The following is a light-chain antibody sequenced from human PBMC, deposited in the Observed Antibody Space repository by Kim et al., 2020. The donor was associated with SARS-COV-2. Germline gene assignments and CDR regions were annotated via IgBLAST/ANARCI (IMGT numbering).Light chain of an antibody. CDR2: DVS. Sequence: SITISCTGTSSDVGGYNYVSWYQQHPGKAPKLMIYDVSNRPSGVSNRFSGSKSGNTASLTISGLQAEDEADYYCSSYTSSSTPLVFGGGTQLTVL. J-gene: IGLJ2*01. CDR1: SSDVGGYNY. CDR3: SSYTSSSTPLV. V-gene: IGLV2-14*03.